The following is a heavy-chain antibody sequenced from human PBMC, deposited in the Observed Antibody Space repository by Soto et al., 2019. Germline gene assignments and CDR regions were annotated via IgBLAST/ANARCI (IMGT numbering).Heavy chain of an antibody. CDR2: ISGSGGSS. V-gene: IGHV3-23*01. CDR3: AKYGCGGDCYSSVAGNWFDP. Sequence: EVQLLESGGGLVQPGGSLRLSCAASGFTFSGYVMSWVRQAPGKGLEWISIISGSGGSSYYADSVKGRFTISRDNSNNTVYLQMHSLIADDTAVYYCAKYGCGGDCYSSVAGNWFDPWGQGTLVTVSS. CDR1: GFTFSGYV. D-gene: IGHD2-21*02. J-gene: IGHJ5*02.